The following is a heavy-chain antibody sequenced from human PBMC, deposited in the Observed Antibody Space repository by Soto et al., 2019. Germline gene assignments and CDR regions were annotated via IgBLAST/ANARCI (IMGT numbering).Heavy chain of an antibody. Sequence: SETLSLTCTVSGGSISSGGYYWSWIRQHPGKGLEWIGYIYYSGSTYYNPSLKSRLTISVDTSKNQFSLILSSVTAADTAVYYCARSNGYYPDYWGQGTLVTVSS. D-gene: IGHD3-3*01. V-gene: IGHV4-31*03. J-gene: IGHJ4*02. CDR2: IYYSGST. CDR3: ARSNGYYPDY. CDR1: GGSISSGGYY.